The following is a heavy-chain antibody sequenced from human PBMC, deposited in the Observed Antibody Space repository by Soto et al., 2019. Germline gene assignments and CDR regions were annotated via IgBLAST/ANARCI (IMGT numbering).Heavy chain of an antibody. CDR2: IKSNTDGWTT. V-gene: IGHV3-15*01. CDR1: GFTFSSYA. D-gene: IGHD6-13*01. J-gene: IGHJ6*02. CDR3: TTGSLTGMDV. Sequence: GGSLRLSCAASGFTFSSYALSCVRQAPGKGLEWVGRIKSNTDGWTTDYAAPVKGRFTISRDDSKNTLYLQMNRLKTEDTAVYYCTTGSLTGMDVWGQGTTVTVSS.